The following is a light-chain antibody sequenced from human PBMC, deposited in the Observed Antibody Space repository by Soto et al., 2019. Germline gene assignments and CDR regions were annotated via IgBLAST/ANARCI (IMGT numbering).Light chain of an antibody. CDR2: DDN. V-gene: IGLV1-51*01. CDR3: GSWDSSLSAYV. J-gene: IGLJ1*01. CDR1: SSNVGDNS. Sequence: VLTQPPSVSAAPGQKVTISCSGSSSNVGDNSVSWYQQLPGPAPKLLIYDDNKRPSGIPDRFSGSKSGTSATLGITGFQTGDEADYYCGSWDSSLSAYVFGTGTKVTGL.